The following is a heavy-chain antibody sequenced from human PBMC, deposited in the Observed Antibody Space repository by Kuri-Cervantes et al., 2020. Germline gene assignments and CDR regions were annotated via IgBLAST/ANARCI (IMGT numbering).Heavy chain of an antibody. CDR1: GFTFSSYW. CDR3: ARKGLDYFYYYMDV. Sequence: GGSLRLSCAASGFTFSSYWMSWVRQTPGKGLEWVANIRQDGSEKYYVDSVKGRFTISRDNAKNSLYLHMNSLRAEDTAVYYCARKGLDYFYYYMDVWGKGTTVTVSS. J-gene: IGHJ6*03. CDR2: IRQDGSEK. V-gene: IGHV3-7*01.